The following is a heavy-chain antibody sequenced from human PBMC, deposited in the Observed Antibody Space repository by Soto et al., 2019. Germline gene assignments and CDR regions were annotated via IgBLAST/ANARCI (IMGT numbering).Heavy chain of an antibody. CDR2: ISAYNGNT. CDR3: ARASGGAYCGGDCYPYYYYGMDV. CDR1: GYTFTSYG. Sequence: ASVKFSCKASGYTFTSYGISWVRQAPGQGLEWMGWISAYNGNTNYAQKLQGRVTMTTDTSTSTAYMELRSLRSDDTAVYYCARASGGAYCGGDCYPYYYYGMDVWGQGTTVTVSS. V-gene: IGHV1-18*04. D-gene: IGHD2-21*02. J-gene: IGHJ6*02.